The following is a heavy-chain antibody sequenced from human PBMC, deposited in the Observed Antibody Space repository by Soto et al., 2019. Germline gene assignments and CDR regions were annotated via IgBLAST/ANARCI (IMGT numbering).Heavy chain of an antibody. D-gene: IGHD3-10*01. J-gene: IGHJ5*02. CDR3: ARVLRGVVNWFDP. CDR1: GDTFTNFG. V-gene: IGHV1-18*01. CDR2: IATYNSNR. Sequence: GASVKVSCKTSGDTFTNFGLSWVRQAPGQGLEWMGCIATYNSNRKYAQKFQGRLTLTTDTSTSTAYMELKSLGYDDTAVYYCARVLRGVVNWFDPWGQGTLVTVSS.